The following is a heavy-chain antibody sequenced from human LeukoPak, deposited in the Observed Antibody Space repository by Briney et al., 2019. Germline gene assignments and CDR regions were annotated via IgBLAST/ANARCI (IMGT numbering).Heavy chain of an antibody. D-gene: IGHD3-3*01. CDR1: GFTFGKYW. V-gene: IGHV3-7*03. Sequence: GPLRLSCVASGFTFGKYWMSWVRQAPGKGLEWVANIKLDGSEKNYVDSVKGRFTISRDNTKNSLYLQMNSLRAEDTAVFYCARDQYDTWSRRGNFDSWGRGTLVIVSS. CDR3: ARDQYDTWSRRGNFDS. CDR2: IKLDGSEK. J-gene: IGHJ4*02.